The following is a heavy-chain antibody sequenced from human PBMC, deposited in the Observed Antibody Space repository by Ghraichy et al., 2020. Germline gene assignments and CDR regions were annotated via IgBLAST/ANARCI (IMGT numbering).Heavy chain of an antibody. CDR3: ARGDSSGYYYKHFDY. CDR2: IIPIFGTA. Sequence: SVKVSCKASGGTFSSYAISWVRQAPGQGLEWMGGIIPIFGTANYAQKFQGRVTITADKSTSTAYMELSSLRSEDTAVYYCARGDSSGYYYKHFDYWGQGTLVTVSS. V-gene: IGHV1-69*06. CDR1: GGTFSSYA. D-gene: IGHD3-22*01. J-gene: IGHJ4*02.